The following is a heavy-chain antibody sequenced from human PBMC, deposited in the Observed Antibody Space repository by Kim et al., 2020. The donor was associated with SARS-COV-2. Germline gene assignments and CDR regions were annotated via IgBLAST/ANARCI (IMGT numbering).Heavy chain of an antibody. V-gene: IGHV4-30-4*01. CDR2: IYYSGST. J-gene: IGHJ5*02. CDR1: GGSISSGDYY. CDR3: ARDRGLDDSSGYYFGGNWFDP. D-gene: IGHD3-22*01. Sequence: SETLSLTCTVSGGSISSGDYYWSWIRQPPGKGLEWIGYIYYSGSTYYNPSLKSRVTISVDTSKNQFSLKLSSVTAADTAVYYCARDRGLDDSSGYYFGGNWFDPWGQGTLVTVSS.